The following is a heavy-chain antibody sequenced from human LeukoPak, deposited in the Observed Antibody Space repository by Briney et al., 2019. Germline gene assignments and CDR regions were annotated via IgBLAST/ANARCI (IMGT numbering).Heavy chain of an antibody. D-gene: IGHD3-3*01. V-gene: IGHV4-61*02. CDR1: GGSISSGSYY. CDR3: ARNLYDFWSGYPYYYYMDV. J-gene: IGHJ6*03. CDR2: IYTSGST. Sequence: MPSETLSLTCTVSGGSISSGSYYWSWIRQPAGKGLEWIGRIYTSGSTNYNPSLKSRVTISVDTSKNQFSLKLSSVTAADTAVYYCARNLYDFWSGYPYYYYMDVWGKGTTVTVSS.